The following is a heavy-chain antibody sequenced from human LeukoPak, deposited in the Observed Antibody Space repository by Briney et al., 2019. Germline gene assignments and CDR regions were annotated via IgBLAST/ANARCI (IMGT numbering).Heavy chain of an antibody. CDR1: GFSFSSYW. D-gene: IGHD5-12*01. J-gene: IGHJ6*03. CDR2: IKEDGSEK. V-gene: IGHV3-7*01. CDR3: AREHSGYDFPGRDYYYMDV. Sequence: GGSLRLSCAASGFSFSSYWMTWVRQAPGKGLEWVANIKEDGSEKCYVDSVKGRFTIFRDNAKSSLYLQMNSLRAEDTAVYYCAREHSGYDFPGRDYYYMDVWGKGTTVTVSS.